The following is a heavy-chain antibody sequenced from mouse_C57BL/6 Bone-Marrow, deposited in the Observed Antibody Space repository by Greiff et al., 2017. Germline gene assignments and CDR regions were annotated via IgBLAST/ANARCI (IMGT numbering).Heavy chain of an antibody. D-gene: IGHD1-1*01. J-gene: IGHJ1*03. CDR1: YTFSRRVH. CDR2: GQGLGLIG. Sequence: VQLQQSGPELARPWASVQISCQAFYTFSRRVHFAIRGTNYWPQWVKQRPGQGLGLIGAICPGNGFTSYNLKFKGKVRLVAESASITAYMQLCSLTSEDSAVYYWEVISTEVYSDVWGTVTTVNGSS. V-gene: IGHV1-87*01. CDR3: SEDSAVYYWEVISTEVYSDV.